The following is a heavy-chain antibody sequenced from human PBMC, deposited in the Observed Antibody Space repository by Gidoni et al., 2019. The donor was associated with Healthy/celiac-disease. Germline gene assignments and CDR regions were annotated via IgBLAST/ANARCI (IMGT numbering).Heavy chain of an antibody. Sequence: QLQLQESGPGLVKPSETLSLTCTVAGGSISSSSYYWGWLRQPPGKGLEWIGSIYYSGSTYYNPALKSRVTISGDTSKTQFSLKLSSLTAADTAVYYCASTGVVSFPYYYYSYGMDVWGQGTTVTVSS. D-gene: IGHD3-10*01. CDR1: GGSISSSSYY. J-gene: IGHJ6*02. CDR3: ASTGVVSFPYYYYSYGMDV. CDR2: IYYSGST. V-gene: IGHV4-39*01.